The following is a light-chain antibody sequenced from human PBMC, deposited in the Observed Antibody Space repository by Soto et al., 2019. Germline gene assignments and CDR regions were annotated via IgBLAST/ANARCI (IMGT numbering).Light chain of an antibody. Sequence: EIVLTHSPATLSLSPGERATLSCRASQSVSSYLAWYQQKPGQAPRLLMYDTSNRAPGIPARFSGSGSGTDFTLTISSLEPEDFAVYFCQQRSKFLWTFGQGTKVDI. J-gene: IGKJ1*01. V-gene: IGKV3-11*01. CDR2: DTS. CDR1: QSVSSY. CDR3: QQRSKFLWT.